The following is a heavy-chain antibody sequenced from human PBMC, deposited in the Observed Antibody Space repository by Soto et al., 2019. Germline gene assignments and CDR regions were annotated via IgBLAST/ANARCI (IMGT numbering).Heavy chain of an antibody. Sequence: TSETLSLTCAVYGGSFSGYYWSWIRQPPGKGLEWIGEINHSGSTNYNPSLKSRVTISVDTSKNQFSLKLSSVTAADTAVYYCARAQLWWNYYYYYGMDVWGQGTTVTVSS. V-gene: IGHV4-34*01. CDR2: INHSGST. CDR1: GGSFSGYY. D-gene: IGHD5-18*01. CDR3: ARAQLWWNYYYYYGMDV. J-gene: IGHJ6*02.